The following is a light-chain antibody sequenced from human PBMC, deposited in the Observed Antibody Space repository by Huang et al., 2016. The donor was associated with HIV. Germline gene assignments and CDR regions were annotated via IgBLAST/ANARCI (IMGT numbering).Light chain of an antibody. CDR1: HSLLHIDGNTY. J-gene: IGKJ1*01. V-gene: IGKV2-30*02. CDR3: MQGTHWPQT. Sequence: DVVLTQSPLSLPVTLGQPASISCKSSHSLLHIDGNTYVNWFLQRPGQSPRRLIYKVSKRDLGVPARFSGSGSGADFTLTISRGEADDIGVYYCMQGTHWPQTFGQGTKVEVK. CDR2: KVS.